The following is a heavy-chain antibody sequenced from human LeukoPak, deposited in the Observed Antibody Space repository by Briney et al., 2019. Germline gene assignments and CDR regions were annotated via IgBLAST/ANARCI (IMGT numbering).Heavy chain of an antibody. CDR1: GFTFSSYS. D-gene: IGHD3-16*01. Sequence: PGGSLRLSCAASGFTFSSYSMNWVRQAPGKGLEWVSSISSSRSHIYYADSVKGRFTISRDNAKNSLYLQMNSLRPEDTAVYYCARDYDYVWGSSCFDYWGQGTLVTVSS. CDR3: ARDYDYVWGSSCFDY. V-gene: IGHV3-21*01. J-gene: IGHJ4*02. CDR2: ISSSRSHI.